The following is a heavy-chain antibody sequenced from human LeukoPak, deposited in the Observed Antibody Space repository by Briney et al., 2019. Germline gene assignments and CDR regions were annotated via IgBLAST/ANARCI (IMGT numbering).Heavy chain of an antibody. CDR1: GFTFSSYE. Sequence: GGSLRLSCAASGFTFSSYEMNWVRQAPGKGLEWVSYISSSSGPIYYADSVKGRFTISRDNAKNSLYLQMNSLRAEDTAVYYCGRDGNYYDSSGYSYVYFDYWGQGTLVTVSS. J-gene: IGHJ4*02. D-gene: IGHD3-22*01. CDR2: ISSSSGPI. CDR3: GRDGNYYDSSGYSYVYFDY. V-gene: IGHV3-48*03.